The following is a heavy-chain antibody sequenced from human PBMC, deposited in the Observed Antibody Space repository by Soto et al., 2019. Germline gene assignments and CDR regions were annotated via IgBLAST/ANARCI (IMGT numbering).Heavy chain of an antibody. V-gene: IGHV4-39*01. D-gene: IGHD3-10*01. CDR1: GGSISSSDSY. CDR3: ARRTPLYASESSRLDP. J-gene: IGHJ5*02. Sequence: SETLSLTCTVSGGSISSSDSYWGWIRRPPGKGLEWVGTIDYSGGTTYNPSLESRVTISVDKSKNQFSLRLSFVTAEDTAVYYCARRTPLYASESSRLDPWGQGALVTAPQ. CDR2: IDYSGGT.